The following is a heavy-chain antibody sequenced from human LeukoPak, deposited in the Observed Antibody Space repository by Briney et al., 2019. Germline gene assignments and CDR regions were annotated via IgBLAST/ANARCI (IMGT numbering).Heavy chain of an antibody. V-gene: IGHV3-48*01. CDR3: AKISGGSGWYFDL. CDR2: ISSSGRNS. Sequence: GGSLRLSCAVSEFTLSLYHINWVRQAPGKGLEWVAYISSSGRNSHYSDSVKGRCTISRDDPQNTVSLQMNSLRAEDTAVYYCAKISGGSGWYFDLWGLGTLVTVSS. CDR1: EFTLSLYH. J-gene: IGHJ2*01. D-gene: IGHD4-23*01.